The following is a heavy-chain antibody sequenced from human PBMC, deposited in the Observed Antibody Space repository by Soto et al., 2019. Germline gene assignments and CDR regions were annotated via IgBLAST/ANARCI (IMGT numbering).Heavy chain of an antibody. V-gene: IGHV4-30-4*01. CDR1: GGSISRGDYY. J-gene: IGHJ3*01. Sequence: QVQLQESGPGLVKPSQTLSLTCTVSGGSISRGDYYWSWIRQPPGKGLEWIGYIYYSGSTYYNPSLMSRVTISVDTSMSQSSLKLRSVTAADTAVYYCVHNSSRRAFDLLGQGPMVTFSS. CDR2: IYYSGST. D-gene: IGHD6-13*01. CDR3: VHNSSRRAFDL.